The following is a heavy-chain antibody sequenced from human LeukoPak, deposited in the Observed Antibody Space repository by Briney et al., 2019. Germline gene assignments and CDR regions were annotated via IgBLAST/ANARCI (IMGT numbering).Heavy chain of an antibody. CDR2: MNPNSGNT. Sequence: GASVKVSCKASGYTFTSYDFNWVRQATGQGLEWMGWMNPNSGNTGYAQKFQGRVTMTRNTSISTAYMELSSLRSEDTAVYYCARGYDFWSGYGVYYYGMDVWGQGTTVTVSS. V-gene: IGHV1-8*01. J-gene: IGHJ6*02. CDR3: ARGYDFWSGYGVYYYGMDV. CDR1: GYTFTSYD. D-gene: IGHD3-3*01.